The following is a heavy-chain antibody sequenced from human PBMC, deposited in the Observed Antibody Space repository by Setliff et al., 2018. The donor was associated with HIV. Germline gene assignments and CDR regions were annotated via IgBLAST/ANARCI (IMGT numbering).Heavy chain of an antibody. CDR1: GYTFTSYD. CDR3: ARGPVDTAMVRGDYLYYMDV. V-gene: IGHV1-8*01. D-gene: IGHD5-18*01. CDR2: MNPNSGDT. Sequence: KVSCKASGYTFTSYDINWVRQATGQGLEWMGWMNPNSGDTGYAQKFQGRVTMTRSTSISTAYMELSSLKSEDTAVYYCARGPVDTAMVRGDYLYYMDVWGKGTTVTVSS. J-gene: IGHJ6*03.